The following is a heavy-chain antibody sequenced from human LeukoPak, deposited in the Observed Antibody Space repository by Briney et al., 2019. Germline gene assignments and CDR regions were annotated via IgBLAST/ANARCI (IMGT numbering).Heavy chain of an antibody. D-gene: IGHD3-9*01. CDR1: GFTFSNYA. Sequence: GGALRLSCAASGFTFSNYAMSWGRQAPGKGLEWVSAISGSGGSTYYADSVKGRFTISRDNSKNTLYIQMNSLRAEDTAVYYCASGKRGYDILTGYYRWGQGTLVTVSS. CDR2: ISGSGGST. CDR3: ASGKRGYDILTGYYR. V-gene: IGHV3-23*01. J-gene: IGHJ4*02.